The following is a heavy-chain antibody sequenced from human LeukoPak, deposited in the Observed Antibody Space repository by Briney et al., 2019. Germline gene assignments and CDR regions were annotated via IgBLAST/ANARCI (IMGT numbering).Heavy chain of an antibody. CDR2: IRSGGTT. D-gene: IGHD3-22*01. CDR1: GFNVETNY. V-gene: IGHV3-66*01. J-gene: IGHJ4*02. Sequence: GGSLRLSCVASGFNVETNYRSWVRQAPGKGLEWVSVIRSGGTTHYADSVKGRFTISRDDSKNTLLLQMTSLRAEDTAVYYCATETTMIVVLINFDYWGQGTLVTVSS. CDR3: ATETTMIVVLINFDY.